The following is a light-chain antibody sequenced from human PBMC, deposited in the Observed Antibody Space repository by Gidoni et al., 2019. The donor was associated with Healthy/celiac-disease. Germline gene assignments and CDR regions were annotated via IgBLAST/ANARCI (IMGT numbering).Light chain of an antibody. CDR2: IAS. CDR1: QSISSW. Sequence: DIQMTQSHSTLSASVVDRVTITCRASQSISSWLSCYKQKPGKAPNSLLYIASSLERGVPSRCSGGGSWTEFTLLISSLQPDDFATSYCQQYNCYSPWTFGQGTKVEIK. J-gene: IGKJ1*01. CDR3: QQYNCYSPWT. V-gene: IGKV1-5*03.